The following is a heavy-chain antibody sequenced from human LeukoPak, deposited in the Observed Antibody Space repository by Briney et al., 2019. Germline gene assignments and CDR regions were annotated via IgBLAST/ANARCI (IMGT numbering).Heavy chain of an antibody. CDR3: VKVLGGHPLDALDV. CDR2: ISSSGSTI. Sequence: KAGGSLRLSCAASGFTFSDYYMSWIRQAPGKGLEWVSYISSSGSTIYYADSVKGRFAISRDNSKNTLYLQMNNLRAEDTALYYCVKVLGGHPLDALDVWGQGTMVTVSS. V-gene: IGHV3-11*01. D-gene: IGHD2-15*01. J-gene: IGHJ3*01. CDR1: GFTFSDYY.